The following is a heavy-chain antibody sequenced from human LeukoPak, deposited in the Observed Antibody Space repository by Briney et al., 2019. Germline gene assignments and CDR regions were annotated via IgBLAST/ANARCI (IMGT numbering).Heavy chain of an antibody. CDR1: GFTFSNSA. J-gene: IGHJ4*02. CDR3: AKNLPLPREMATKSAFDY. V-gene: IGHV3-23*01. D-gene: IGHD5-24*01. Sequence: QPGGSLRLSCVASGFTFSNSAMSWVRQAPGKGLEWVSTISGSAASTYYADSVKGRFTISRDNSKNTLYLQMHSLRVEDTAVYSCAKNLPLPREMATKSAFDYWGQGTLSPSPQ. CDR2: ISGSAAST.